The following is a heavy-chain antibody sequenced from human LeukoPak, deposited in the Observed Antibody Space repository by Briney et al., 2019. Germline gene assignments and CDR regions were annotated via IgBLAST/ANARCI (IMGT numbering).Heavy chain of an antibody. Sequence: SSVKVSCKASGGVFSSYAISWVRQAPGQGLEWMGRIIPILGIANYAQKFQGRVTITADKSTSTAYMDLSSLRSEDTAVYYCARDLPPYYFDYWGQGTLVTVSS. CDR2: IIPILGIA. V-gene: IGHV1-69*04. CDR1: GGVFSSYA. J-gene: IGHJ4*02. CDR3: ARDLPPYYFDY.